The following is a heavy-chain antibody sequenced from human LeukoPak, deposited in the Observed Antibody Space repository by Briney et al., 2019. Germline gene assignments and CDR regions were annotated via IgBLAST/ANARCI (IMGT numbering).Heavy chain of an antibody. CDR2: IYYSGST. J-gene: IGHJ4*02. D-gene: IGHD3-22*01. CDR3: ARGGYYYDSSGYYYPSDH. Sequence: SETLSLTCTVSGGSITSGDYYWSWIRQPPGKGLEWIGYIYYSGSTYYNPSLKSRVTMSVDTSKNQFSLRLSSVTAADTAVYYCARGGYYYDSSGYYYPSDHWGQGTLVTVSS. V-gene: IGHV4-30-4*08. CDR1: GGSITSGDYY.